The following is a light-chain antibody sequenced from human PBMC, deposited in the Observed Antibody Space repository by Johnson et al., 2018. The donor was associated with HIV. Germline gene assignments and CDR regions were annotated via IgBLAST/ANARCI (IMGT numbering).Light chain of an antibody. CDR2: YNN. V-gene: IGLV1-51*01. CDR1: SSNIGNNY. CDR3: GTWDSSLSAYV. Sequence: QPVLTQPPSVSAAPGQKVTISCSGSSSNIGNNYVSWYQQLPGTAPKLLIYYNNKRPSGIPDRFSGSKSGTSATLGITVLQTGDEADYYCGTWDSSLSAYVFGTGTKVTVL. J-gene: IGLJ1*01.